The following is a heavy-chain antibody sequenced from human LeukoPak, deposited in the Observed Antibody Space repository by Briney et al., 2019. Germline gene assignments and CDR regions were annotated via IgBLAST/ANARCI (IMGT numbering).Heavy chain of an antibody. V-gene: IGHV3-30-3*01. CDR2: ISYDGSNK. CDR3: ARDWVSMVRGASQGY. CDR1: GFTFSSYA. J-gene: IGHJ4*02. Sequence: GGSLRLSCAAPGFTFSSYAMPLVRQAPGKGLEWVAVISYDGSNKYYADSVKGRFTISRDNSKNTLYLQMNSLRAEDTAVYYCARDWVSMVRGASQGYWGQGTLVTVSS. D-gene: IGHD3-10*01.